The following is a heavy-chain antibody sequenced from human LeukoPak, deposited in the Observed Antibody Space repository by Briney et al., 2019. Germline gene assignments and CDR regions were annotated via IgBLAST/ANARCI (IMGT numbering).Heavy chain of an antibody. J-gene: IGHJ5*02. V-gene: IGHV3-30*18. CDR2: ISYVGSNK. D-gene: IGHD3-9*01. CDR3: AKVRFLRTIRNWFDP. CDR1: GFTFSSYG. Sequence: GGSLRLSCAASGFTFSSYGMHWVRQAPGKGLEWVAVISYVGSNKYYADSVKGRFTISRDNSKNTLYLQMNSLRAEDTDVYHCAKVRFLRTIRNWFDPGAREPWSPSPQ.